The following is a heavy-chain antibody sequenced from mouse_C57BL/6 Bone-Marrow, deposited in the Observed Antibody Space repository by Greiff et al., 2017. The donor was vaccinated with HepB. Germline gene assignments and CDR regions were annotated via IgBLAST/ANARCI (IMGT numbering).Heavy chain of an antibody. J-gene: IGHJ4*01. CDR1: GFSLTSYG. CDR2: IWRGGST. Sequence: VQRVESGPGLVQPSQSLSITCTVSGFSLTSYGVHWVRQSPGKGLEWLGVIWRGGSTDYNAAFMSRLSITKDNSKSQVFFKMNSLQADDTAIYYCAKNGYSNYYAMDYWGQGTSVTVSS. CDR3: AKNGYSNYYAMDY. V-gene: IGHV2-5*01. D-gene: IGHD2-5*01.